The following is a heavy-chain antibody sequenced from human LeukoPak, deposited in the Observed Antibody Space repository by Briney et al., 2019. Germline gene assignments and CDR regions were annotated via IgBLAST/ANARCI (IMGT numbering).Heavy chain of an antibody. V-gene: IGHV1-18*01. D-gene: IGHD3-10*01. J-gene: IGHJ5*02. CDR2: ISPYSGNT. CDR3: ARHRSRMVRGGDWFDP. CDR1: GYAFTSYG. Sequence: ASVKVSCKASGYAFTSYGISWVRQAPGQGLEWMGWISPYSGNTNYAHKLQGRVTMTTDTSTSTAYMELRSLRSDDTAVYYCARHRSRMVRGGDWFDPWGQGTLVTVSS.